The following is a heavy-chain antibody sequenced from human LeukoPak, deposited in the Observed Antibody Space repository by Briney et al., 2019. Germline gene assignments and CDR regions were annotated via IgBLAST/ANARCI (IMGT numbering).Heavy chain of an antibody. V-gene: IGHV3-13*01. D-gene: IGHD6-13*01. Sequence: EGSLRLSCAASGFTFSSYDIHWVRQAAGKGLEWVSAVGSAGDTYYPGSVKGRFTISRETAKNSLYLQMNSLRAGDTAIYYCARKAAWGSHGMDVWGQGTTVTVSS. CDR3: ARKAAWGSHGMDV. CDR2: VGSAGDT. J-gene: IGHJ6*02. CDR1: GFTFSSYD.